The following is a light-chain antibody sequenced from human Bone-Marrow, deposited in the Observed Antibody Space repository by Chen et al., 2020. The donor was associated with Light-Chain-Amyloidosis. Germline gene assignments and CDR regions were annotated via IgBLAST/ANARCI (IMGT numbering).Light chain of an antibody. J-gene: IGLJ3*02. CDR2: DDS. CDR3: QVWDRSSDRPV. V-gene: IGLV3-21*02. Sequence: SYVLPQSSSVSAAPGQTATIACGGNNIGSTSVHWYQQTPGQAPLLVGYDDSDRPSGIPERLSGSNSGNTATLTISRVEAGDEADYYCQVWDRSSDRPVFGGGTKLTVL. CDR1: NIGSTS.